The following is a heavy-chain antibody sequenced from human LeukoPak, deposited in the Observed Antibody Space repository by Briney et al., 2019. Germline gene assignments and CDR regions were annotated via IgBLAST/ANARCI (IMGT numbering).Heavy chain of an antibody. CDR2: ISSSGSTI. CDR3: ATSYSSGWYYFDY. Sequence: GGSLRLSCAASGFTFSSYEMNWVRQAPGKGLEWVSYISSSGSTIYHADSVKGRFTISRDNAKNSLYLQMNSLRAEDTAVYYCATSYSSGWYYFDYWGQGTLVTVSS. J-gene: IGHJ4*02. D-gene: IGHD6-19*01. V-gene: IGHV3-48*03. CDR1: GFTFSSYE.